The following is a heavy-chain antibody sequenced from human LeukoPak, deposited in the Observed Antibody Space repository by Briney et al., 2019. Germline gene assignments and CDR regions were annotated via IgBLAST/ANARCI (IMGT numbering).Heavy chain of an antibody. D-gene: IGHD5-12*01. Sequence: SETLSLTCAVYGGSFSGYYWSWIRQPPGKGLEWIGEINHSGSTNYNPSLKSRVTISVDTSKNQFSLKLSSVTAADTAVYYCARDVPIVAATNWFDPWGQGTLVTVSS. CDR3: ARDVPIVAATNWFDP. CDR2: INHSGST. J-gene: IGHJ5*02. CDR1: GGSFSGYY. V-gene: IGHV4-34*01.